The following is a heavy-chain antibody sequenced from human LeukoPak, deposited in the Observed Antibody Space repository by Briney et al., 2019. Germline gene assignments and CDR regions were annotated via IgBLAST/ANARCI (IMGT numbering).Heavy chain of an antibody. V-gene: IGHV1-2*02. J-gene: IGHJ4*02. CDR2: INPNSGGT. CDR3: ARVESWELLLDY. CDR1: GYTFTGYY. Sequence: ASVKVSCKASGYTFTGYYMHWVRQDPGQGLEWMGWINPNSGGTNYAQKFQGRVTMTRDTSISTAYMELSRLRSDDTAVYYCARVESWELLLDYWGQGTLVTVSS. D-gene: IGHD1-26*01.